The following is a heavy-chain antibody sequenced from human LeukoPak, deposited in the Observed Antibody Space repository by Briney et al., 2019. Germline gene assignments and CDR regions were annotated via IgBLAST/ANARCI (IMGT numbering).Heavy chain of an antibody. CDR3: ARYGRGYSYGYIG. V-gene: IGHV4-34*01. J-gene: IGHJ4*02. Sequence: SETLSLTCAVYGGSFSGYYWSWIRQPPGKGLEWIGEIDHSGSTNYNPSLKSRVTISVDTSKNQFSLKLSSVTAADTAVYYCARYGRGYSYGYIGWGQGTLVTVPS. CDR1: GGSFSGYY. D-gene: IGHD5-18*01. CDR2: IDHSGST.